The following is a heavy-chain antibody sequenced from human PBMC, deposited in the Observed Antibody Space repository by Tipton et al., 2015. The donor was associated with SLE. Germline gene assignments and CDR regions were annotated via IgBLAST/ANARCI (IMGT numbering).Heavy chain of an antibody. CDR3: VRNWKDGFDI. J-gene: IGHJ3*02. CDR2: IFTSGST. CDR1: GGSISSVNYY. Sequence: TLSLTCTVSGGSISSVNYYWSWIRQPAGKGLEWIGRIFTSGSTNYNSSLKSRVTISVDTSKNHFSLNLRSVTAADTAVYYCVRNWKDGFDIRGQGTMVTVSS. V-gene: IGHV4-61*02. D-gene: IGHD1-1*01.